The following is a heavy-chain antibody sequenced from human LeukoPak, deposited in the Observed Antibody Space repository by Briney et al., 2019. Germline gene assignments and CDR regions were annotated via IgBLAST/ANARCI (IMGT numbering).Heavy chain of an antibody. CDR2: ISGSGGST. V-gene: IGHV3-23*01. CDR1: GFTFSSYA. J-gene: IGHJ6*03. D-gene: IGHD6-6*01. CDR3: TSRSSRGNYFYYYQLDG. Sequence: PGGSLRLSCAAPGFTFSSYAMSWVRQAPGKGLEWVSAISGSGGSTYYADSVKGRFTISRDNSTNTLYLQMNSLRAEDTAVYYCTSRSSRGNYFYYYQLDGWGKGTTVTVSS.